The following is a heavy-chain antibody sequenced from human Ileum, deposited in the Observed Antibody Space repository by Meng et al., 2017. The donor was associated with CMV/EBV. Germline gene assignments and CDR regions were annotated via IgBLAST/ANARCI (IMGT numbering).Heavy chain of an antibody. Sequence: GESLKISCVASGFTFIGAWVNWVRQAPGKGLEWVGRIKFNVDGETTDYAAPVKGRFFISRDDSKGTVYLQMNSLRTEDTALYYCARDQKHALDFWSAYRRSWGSDWFDPWGQGTLVTVSS. V-gene: IGHV3-15*01. CDR1: GFTFIGAW. CDR2: IKFNVDGETT. D-gene: IGHD3-3*01. CDR3: ARDQKHALDFWSAYRRSWGSDWFDP. J-gene: IGHJ5*02.